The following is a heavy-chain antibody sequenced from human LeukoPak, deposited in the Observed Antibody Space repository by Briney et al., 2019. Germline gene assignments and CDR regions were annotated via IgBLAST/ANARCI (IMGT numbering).Heavy chain of an antibody. D-gene: IGHD3-22*01. V-gene: IGHV1-8*01. CDR1: GYTFTSYD. Sequence: ASVKVSCKASGYTFTSYDINWVRQATGQGLEWMGWMNPNSGNTGYAQKFQGRVTMTRNTSISTAYMELSSLRSEDTAVYCCARGVTGYYYDSSGYPFNWFDPWGQGTLVTVSS. CDR2: MNPNSGNT. CDR3: ARGVTGYYYDSSGYPFNWFDP. J-gene: IGHJ5*02.